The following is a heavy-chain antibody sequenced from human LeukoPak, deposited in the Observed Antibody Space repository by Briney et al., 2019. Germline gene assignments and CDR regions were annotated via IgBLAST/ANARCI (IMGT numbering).Heavy chain of an antibody. V-gene: IGHV1-69*05. J-gene: IGHJ5*02. CDR3: ASLGEPVLGFDP. Sequence: SVKVSCKASGGTFSSYAISWVRQAPGQGLEWMGGIIPIFGTANYAQKFQGRVTMTRDTSINTAYMELSRLRSDDTAVYYCASLGEPVLGFDPWGQGTLVTVSS. CDR2: IIPIFGTA. CDR1: GGTFSSYA.